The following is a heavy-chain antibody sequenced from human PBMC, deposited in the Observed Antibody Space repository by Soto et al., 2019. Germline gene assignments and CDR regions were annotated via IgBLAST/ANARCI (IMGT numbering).Heavy chain of an antibody. CDR1: GFTFSSYA. D-gene: IGHD3-10*01. J-gene: IGHJ4*02. CDR2: ISGSGGRT. CDR3: AKYYASGSYYHFDL. Sequence: GGSLRLSCAASGFTFSSYAMSWVRQAPGKGLEWVSAISGSGGRTDYADSVRGRFTISRDNSKKTLSLQMNSLRVEDTAIYYCAKYYASGSYYHFDLWGQGTLVTVSS. V-gene: IGHV3-23*01.